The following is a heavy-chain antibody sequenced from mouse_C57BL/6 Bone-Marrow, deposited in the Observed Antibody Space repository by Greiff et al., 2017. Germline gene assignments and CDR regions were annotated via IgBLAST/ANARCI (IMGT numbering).Heavy chain of an antibody. D-gene: IGHD1-1*01. V-gene: IGHV1-9*01. Sequence: QVQLQQSGAELMKPGASVKLSCKATGYTFTGYWIEWVKQRPGHGLEWIGEILPGSGSTNYNEKFKGKATFTADTSSNTAYMQRSSLTTEDSAICYWARGYGRSYGCLDVWGTGTTVTVSS. CDR1: GYTFTGYW. CDR3: ARGYGRSYGCLDV. J-gene: IGHJ1*03. CDR2: ILPGSGST.